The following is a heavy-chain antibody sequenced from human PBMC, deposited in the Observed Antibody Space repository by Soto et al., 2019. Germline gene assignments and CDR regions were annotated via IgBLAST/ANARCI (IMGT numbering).Heavy chain of an antibody. J-gene: IGHJ5*02. V-gene: IGHV1-69*04. CDR1: GGTFSSYT. Sequence: ASVKVSCKASGGTFSSYTISWVRQAPGQGLEWMGRIIPILGIANYAQKFQGRVTITADKSTSTAYMELSSLRSEDTAVYYCARDVGYYYDSSGYYLGWFDPWGQGTLVTVSS. CDR2: IIPILGIA. CDR3: ARDVGYYYDSSGYYLGWFDP. D-gene: IGHD3-22*01.